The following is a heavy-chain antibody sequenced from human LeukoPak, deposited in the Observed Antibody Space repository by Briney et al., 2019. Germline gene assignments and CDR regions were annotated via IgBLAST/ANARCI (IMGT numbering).Heavy chain of an antibody. CDR1: GFTFSSYA. D-gene: IGHD3-10*01. V-gene: IGHV3-30-3*01. CDR3: AREVRGAAFDY. Sequence: GGSLRLSCAASGFTFSSYAMHWVRQAPGKGLEWVAVISYDGSNKYYADSVKGRFTISRDNSKNTLYLQMNSLRAEDTAVYYCAREVRGAAFDYWGQGTLVTVSS. CDR2: ISYDGSNK. J-gene: IGHJ4*02.